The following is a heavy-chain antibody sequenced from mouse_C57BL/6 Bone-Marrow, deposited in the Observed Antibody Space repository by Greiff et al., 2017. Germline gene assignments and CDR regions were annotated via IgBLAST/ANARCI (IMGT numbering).Heavy chain of an antibody. V-gene: IGHV1-72*01. CDR1: GYTFTNYW. J-gene: IGHJ1*03. CDR3: ARHEWDFDV. CDR2: IDPNSGGP. Sequence: QVQLQQPGAELVKPGASVKLSCKASGYTFTNYWMHWVQQRPGRGLEWIGRIDPNSGGPKYTEKFQGKATLPVAKSSSTAYMQRSRLTSEDSAVYYSARHEWDFDVWGTGTTVTVSS.